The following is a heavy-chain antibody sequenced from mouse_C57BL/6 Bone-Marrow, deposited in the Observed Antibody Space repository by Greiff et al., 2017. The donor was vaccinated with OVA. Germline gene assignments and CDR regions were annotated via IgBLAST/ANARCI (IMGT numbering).Heavy chain of an antibody. Sequence: QVQLQQPGAELVKPGASVKLSCKASGYTFTSYWMQWVKQRPGQGLEWIGEIDPSDSYTNYNQKFKGKATLTVDTSSSTAYMQLSSLTSEDSAVYYCAKESWEMINGYFDVWGTGTTVTVSS. J-gene: IGHJ1*03. D-gene: IGHD4-1*01. CDR3: AKESWEMINGYFDV. CDR1: GYTFTSYW. CDR2: IDPSDSYT. V-gene: IGHV1-50*01.